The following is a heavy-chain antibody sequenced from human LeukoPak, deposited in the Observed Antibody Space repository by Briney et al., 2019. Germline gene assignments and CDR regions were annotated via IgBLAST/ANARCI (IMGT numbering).Heavy chain of an antibody. V-gene: IGHV4-39*07. D-gene: IGHD3-22*01. CDR3: ARGPNYYDSSGLDY. J-gene: IGHJ4*02. CDR2: IYYSGST. Sequence: SETLSLTCTVSGGSISSSSYYWGWIRQPPGKGLEWIGSIYYSGSTNYNPSLKSRVTISVDTSKNQFSLKLSSVTAADTAVYYCARGPNYYDSSGLDYWGQGTLVTVSS. CDR1: GGSISSSSYY.